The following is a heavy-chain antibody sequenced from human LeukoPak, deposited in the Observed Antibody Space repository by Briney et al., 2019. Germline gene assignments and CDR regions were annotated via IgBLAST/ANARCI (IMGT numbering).Heavy chain of an antibody. D-gene: IGHD6-13*01. J-gene: IGHJ5*02. CDR3: ARAGYSSSWFAAYNNWFDP. CDR1: GDSISTCNYY. V-gene: IGHV4-39*07. CDR2: IYCDGST. Sequence: SETLSLTCTVSGDSISTCNYYWGWIRQPPGTGLEWIGSIYCDGSTYYNPSLQSRVTISADTSRNQFSLKLSSVTAADTAVYYCARAGYSSSWFAAYNNWFDPWGQGTLVTVSS.